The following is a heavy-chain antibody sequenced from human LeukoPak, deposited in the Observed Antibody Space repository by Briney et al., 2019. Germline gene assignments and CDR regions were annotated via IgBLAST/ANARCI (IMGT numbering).Heavy chain of an antibody. CDR2: IRYDGSNK. V-gene: IGHV3-30*02. J-gene: IGHJ3*02. D-gene: IGHD3-10*01. Sequence: PGGSLRLSCAASGFTFSSYGMHWVRQAPGKGLEWVAFIRYDGSNKYYADSVKGRFTISRDNSKNTLYLQMNSLRAEDTAVYYCAKDWPWFGESHDAFDIWGQGTMVTVSS. CDR1: GFTFSSYG. CDR3: AKDWPWFGESHDAFDI.